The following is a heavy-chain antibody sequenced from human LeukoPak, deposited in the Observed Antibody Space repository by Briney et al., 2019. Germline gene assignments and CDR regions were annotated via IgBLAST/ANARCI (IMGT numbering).Heavy chain of an antibody. CDR1: GFTFSGSA. V-gene: IGHV3-73*01. CDR2: IRSKANSYAT. CDR3: MGPLKVGATKGYY. J-gene: IGHJ4*02. Sequence: PGGSLRLSCAASGFTFSGSAMHWVRQASGKGLEWVGRIRSKANSYATAYAASVKGRFTISRDDSKNTAYLQMNSLKTEDTAVYYCMGPLKVGATKGYYWGQGTLVTVSS. D-gene: IGHD1-26*01.